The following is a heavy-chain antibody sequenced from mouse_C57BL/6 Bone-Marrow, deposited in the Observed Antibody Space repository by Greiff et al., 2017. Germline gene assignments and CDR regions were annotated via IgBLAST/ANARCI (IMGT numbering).Heavy chain of an antibody. J-gene: IGHJ1*03. V-gene: IGHV1-55*01. CDR2: IYPGSGST. CDR1: GYTFTSYW. D-gene: IGHD2-5*01. Sequence: QVQLQQPGAELVKPGASVKMSCKASGYTFTSYWITWVKQRPGQGLEWIGDIYPGSGSTNYNEKFKSKATRTVDTSSSTAYMQLSSLTSEDSAVYYCARPYYSNYWYFDVGGRGTAVTVS. CDR3: ARPYYSNYWYFDV.